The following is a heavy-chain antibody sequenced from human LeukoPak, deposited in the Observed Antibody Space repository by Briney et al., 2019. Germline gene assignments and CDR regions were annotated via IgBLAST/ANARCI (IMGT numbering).Heavy chain of an antibody. CDR1: GFTFSSYW. J-gene: IGHJ4*02. CDR2: IASDGSST. D-gene: IGHD4-23*01. CDR3: ARGRPHGNDY. V-gene: IGHV3-74*01. Sequence: PPGGSLRLSCAASGFTFSSYWMNWVRQAPGKGLVWVSRIASDGSSTTYADSVKGRFSISRDNAKNMLYLQMNSLRVEDTAVYYCARGRPHGNDYWGQGTLVTVSS.